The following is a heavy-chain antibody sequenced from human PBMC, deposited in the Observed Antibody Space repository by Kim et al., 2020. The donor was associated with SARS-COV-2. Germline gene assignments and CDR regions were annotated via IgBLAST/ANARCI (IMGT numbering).Heavy chain of an antibody. CDR3: ARTYSSGWYETDY. Sequence: YNPSLKSRVTISVDTSKNQFSLKLSSVTAADTAVYYCARTYSSGWYETDYWGQGTLVTVSS. D-gene: IGHD6-19*01. J-gene: IGHJ4*02. V-gene: IGHV4-59*01.